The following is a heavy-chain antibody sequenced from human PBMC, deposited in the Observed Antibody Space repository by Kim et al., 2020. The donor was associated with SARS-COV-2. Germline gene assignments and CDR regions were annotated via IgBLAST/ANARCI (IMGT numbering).Heavy chain of an antibody. V-gene: IGHV1-18*01. J-gene: IGHJ6*02. Sequence: ASVKVSCKASGYTFTSYGISWVRQAPGQGLEWMGWISAYNGNTNYAQKLQGRVTMTTDTSTSTAYMELRSLRSDDTAVYYCAREYGSGSYYYYYYYGMDVWGQGTTVTVSS. D-gene: IGHD3-10*01. CDR2: ISAYNGNT. CDR3: AREYGSGSYYYYYYYGMDV. CDR1: GYTFTSYG.